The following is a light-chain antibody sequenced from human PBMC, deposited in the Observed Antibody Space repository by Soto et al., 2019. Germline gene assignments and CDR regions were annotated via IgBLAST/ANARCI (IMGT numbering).Light chain of an antibody. CDR2: GVT. J-gene: IGLJ2*01. Sequence: QSALTQPASVSGSPGQSIAIPCTGTSSDVGDFNYVSWYQQHPGKVPKLVIYGVTTRPSGVSSRFSGSKSGNTASLTISGLQAEDEADYYCSSYTTRDTLEVVFGGGTKLTVL. CDR1: SSDVGDFNY. CDR3: SSYTTRDTLEVV. V-gene: IGLV2-14*01.